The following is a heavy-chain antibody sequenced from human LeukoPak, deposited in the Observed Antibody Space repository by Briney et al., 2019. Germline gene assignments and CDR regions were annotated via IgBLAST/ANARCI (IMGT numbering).Heavy chain of an antibody. J-gene: IGHJ5*02. Sequence: DPSETLSLTCTVSGGSISSYYWSWIRQPPGKGLEWIGYIYYSGSTNYTPSLKSRVTISVDTSKNQFSLKLSSVTAADTAVYYCAREQLTRAGLPHNWFDPWGQGTLVTVSS. CDR3: AREQLTRAGLPHNWFDP. V-gene: IGHV4-59*01. CDR2: IYYSGST. CDR1: GGSISSYY. D-gene: IGHD1-1*01.